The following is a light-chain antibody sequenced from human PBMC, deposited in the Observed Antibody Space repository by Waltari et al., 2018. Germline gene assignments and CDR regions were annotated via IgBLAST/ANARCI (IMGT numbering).Light chain of an antibody. V-gene: IGLV4-69*01. J-gene: IGLJ3*02. Sequence: QLVLTQSPSASASLGASVKLTCTLSSGYSSNIVAWHQQQPEKDPRYLMKINSDGSHNKGDEIPDRFSGSSSGAERYLTISSVQPEDEADYYCQTGGHGSWVFGGGTTLTVL. CDR3: QTGGHGSWV. CDR1: SGYSSNI. CDR2: INSDGSH.